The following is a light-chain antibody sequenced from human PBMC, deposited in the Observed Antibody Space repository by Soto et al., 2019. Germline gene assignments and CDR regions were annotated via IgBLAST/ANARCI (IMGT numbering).Light chain of an antibody. Sequence: EIVLTQSPATLSLSPGDRATLSCRASQSVSSYLAWYQQKPGQAPRLLIYDASTRATGIPAMFSGSGSGTDFTLTITSLEAEDLAVYYCQQRSNWPPTFGQGTKVEIK. CDR3: QQRSNWPPT. J-gene: IGKJ1*01. CDR1: QSVSSY. CDR2: DAS. V-gene: IGKV3-11*01.